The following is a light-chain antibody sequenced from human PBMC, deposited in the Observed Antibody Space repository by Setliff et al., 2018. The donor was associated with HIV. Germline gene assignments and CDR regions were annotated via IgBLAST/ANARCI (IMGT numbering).Light chain of an antibody. CDR2: DVS. CDR3: SSFSSRTLVV. CDR1: SSDVGTYNA. J-gene: IGLJ2*01. Sequence: QSVLTQPASVSGSPGQSITISCTGTSSDVGTYNAVYWYQQHPGKAPKLMIYDVSTRPSGVSNRFSGSKSGNTASLTISGLQTEDEADYYCSSFSSRTLVVFGGGTKVTVL. V-gene: IGLV2-14*01.